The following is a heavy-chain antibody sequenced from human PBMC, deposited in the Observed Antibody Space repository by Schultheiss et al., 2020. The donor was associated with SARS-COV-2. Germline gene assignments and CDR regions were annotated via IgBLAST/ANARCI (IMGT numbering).Heavy chain of an antibody. CDR2: ISYDGSNK. CDR1: GFTFSSYA. J-gene: IGHJ4*02. CDR3: AKDSYMTTRAFDY. D-gene: IGHD4-11*01. V-gene: IGHV3-30-3*01. Sequence: GGSLRLSCAASGFTFSSYAMHWVRQAPGKGLEWVAVISYDGSNKYYADSVKGRFTISRDNSKNTLYLQMNSLRVEDTAVYYCAKDSYMTTRAFDYWGQRTLVTVSS.